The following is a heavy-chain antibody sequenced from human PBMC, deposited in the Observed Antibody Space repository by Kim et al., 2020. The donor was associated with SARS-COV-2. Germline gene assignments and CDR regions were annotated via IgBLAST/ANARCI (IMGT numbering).Heavy chain of an antibody. Sequence: NCAQKLQGRVTITADESTSTAYMELSSLRSEDSAVYYCARATHPYYGMDVWGQGTTVTVSS. CDR3: ARATHPYYGMDV. V-gene: IGHV1-69*01. J-gene: IGHJ6*02.